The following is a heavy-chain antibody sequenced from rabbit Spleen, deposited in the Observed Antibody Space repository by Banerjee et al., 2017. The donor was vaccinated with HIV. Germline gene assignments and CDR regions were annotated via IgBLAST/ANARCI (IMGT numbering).Heavy chain of an antibody. Sequence: YLEESGGGLVKPGGTLTLTCKASGIDFNSDDYMCWVRQPPGKGLEWIACVGSGGFTYSATWATGRFTISKTSSTTVTLQMTSLTAADTATYFCARDSGTSFSSYGMDLWGPGTLVTVS. CDR1: GIDFNSDDY. D-gene: IGHD4-1*01. V-gene: IGHV1S40*01. CDR3: ARDSGTSFSSYGMDL. J-gene: IGHJ6*01. CDR2: VGSGGFT.